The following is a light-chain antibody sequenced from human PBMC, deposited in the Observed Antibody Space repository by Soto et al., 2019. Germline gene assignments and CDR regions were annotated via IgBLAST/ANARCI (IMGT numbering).Light chain of an antibody. CDR1: QSVSSH. Sequence: EIVLTQSPATLSLSPGERATLSCRASQSVSSHLAWYQQKPGQAPRLLIYDASNRATGIPARFSGSGSGTDFTLTISSLEPEDFAVYYCQQRSTLTFGGGTKVEIK. V-gene: IGKV3-11*01. J-gene: IGKJ4*01. CDR3: QQRSTLT. CDR2: DAS.